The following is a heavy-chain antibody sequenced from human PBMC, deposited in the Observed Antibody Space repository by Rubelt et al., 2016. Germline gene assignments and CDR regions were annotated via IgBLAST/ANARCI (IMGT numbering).Heavy chain of an antibody. CDR2: MNPNSGNT. Sequence: QVQLVQSGAEVKKPGASVKVSCKASEYTFTSYDINWVRQATGQGLEWMGWMNPNSGNTGFAQKFQGRVTMPSHPSTSTAFFELKSLRSVDKAMYYCARGAVDSYYLLWGQGTPVIVSS. V-gene: IGHV1-8*01. CDR3: ARGAVDSYYLL. CDR1: EYTFTSYD. D-gene: IGHD4-11*01. J-gene: IGHJ4*02.